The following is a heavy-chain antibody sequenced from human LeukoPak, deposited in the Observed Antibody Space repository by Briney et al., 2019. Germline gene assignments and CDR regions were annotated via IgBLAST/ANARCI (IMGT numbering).Heavy chain of an antibody. V-gene: IGHV1-69*04. CDR2: IIPILGIA. CDR1: GRTFSSYA. J-gene: IGHJ4*02. CDR3: ARDTYYYDSSGRFDY. D-gene: IGHD3-22*01. Sequence: ASVKVSCKASGRTFSSYAISWVRQAPGQGLEWMGRIIPILGIANYAQKFQGRVTITADKSTSTAYMELSSLRSEDTAVYYCARDTYYYDSSGRFDYWGQGTLVTVSS.